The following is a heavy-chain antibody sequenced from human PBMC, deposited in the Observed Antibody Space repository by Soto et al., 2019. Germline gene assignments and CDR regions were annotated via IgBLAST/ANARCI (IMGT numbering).Heavy chain of an antibody. CDR2: IYYSGST. D-gene: IGHD3-22*01. V-gene: IGHV4-31*03. CDR3: ASISNDSSGYFGNFDY. CDR1: GGSISSGGYY. J-gene: IGHJ4*02. Sequence: SETLSLTCTASGGSISSGGYYWSWIRQHPGKGLEWIGYIYYSGSTYYNPSLKSRVTISVDTSKNQFSLKLSSVTAADTAVYYCASISNDSSGYFGNFDYWGQGTLVSVSS.